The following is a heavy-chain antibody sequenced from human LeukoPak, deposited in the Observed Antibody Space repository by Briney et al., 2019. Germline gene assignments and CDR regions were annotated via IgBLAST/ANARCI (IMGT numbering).Heavy chain of an antibody. CDR1: GFTFSNYG. V-gene: IGHV3-33*02. Sequence: PGGSLRLSCAASGFTFSNYGMHWVRQAPGKGLEWLAIMWYDGSIKYYADSAKGRFTISRDNSKNTVFLQMNSLRAEDTAVYYCARGRDGYNYHYYYYMDVWGKGTTVTVSS. CDR3: ARGRDGYNYHYYYYMDV. CDR2: MWYDGSIK. J-gene: IGHJ6*03. D-gene: IGHD5-24*01.